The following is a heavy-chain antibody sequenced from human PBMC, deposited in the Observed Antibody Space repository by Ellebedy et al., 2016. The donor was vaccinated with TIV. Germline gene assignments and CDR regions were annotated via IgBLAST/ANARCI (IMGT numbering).Heavy chain of an antibody. CDR3: ARHDPRYYESSGFYYGGWFDP. V-gene: IGHV4-59*08. D-gene: IGHD3-22*01. CDR1: GGSISNSY. Sequence: PSETLSLTCTVSGGSISNSYWSWIRQPPGKGLEWIGYIDYSGNTNYNPSLQSRVTVSVDTSKNQFSLKLSSVTAADTAVYFCARHDPRYYESSGFYYGGWFDPWGQGTLVTVSS. CDR2: IDYSGNT. J-gene: IGHJ5*02.